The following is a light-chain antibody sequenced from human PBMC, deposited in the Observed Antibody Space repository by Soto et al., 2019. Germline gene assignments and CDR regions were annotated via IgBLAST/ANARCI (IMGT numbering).Light chain of an antibody. CDR3: QQLNSYPLT. CDR1: QAISTN. V-gene: IGKV1-9*01. CDR2: TAS. J-gene: IGKJ4*01. Sequence: IQLTQSPSFLSASVGDRVTITCRTSQAISTNLAWYQQTPGKAPKLLIYTASTLHTGVPSRFSGSGSGTDFTLTISSLQPEDFATYYCQQLNSYPLTFGGGTKVEIK.